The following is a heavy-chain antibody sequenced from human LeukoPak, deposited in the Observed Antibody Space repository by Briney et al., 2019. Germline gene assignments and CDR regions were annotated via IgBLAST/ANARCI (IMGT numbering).Heavy chain of an antibody. Sequence: PGRSLRLSCAASGFTFDDYAMHWVRQAPGKGLEWVSGISWNSGSIGYADSVKGRFTISRDNAKNSLYLRMNSLRAEDTALYYCAKDEGDSGNDLGYWGQGTLVTVSS. J-gene: IGHJ4*02. V-gene: IGHV3-9*01. CDR2: ISWNSGSI. CDR1: GFTFDDYA. D-gene: IGHD5-12*01. CDR3: AKDEGDSGNDLGY.